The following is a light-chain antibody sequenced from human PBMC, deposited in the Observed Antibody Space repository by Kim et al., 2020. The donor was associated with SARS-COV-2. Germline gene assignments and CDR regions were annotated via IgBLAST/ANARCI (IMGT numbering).Light chain of an antibody. CDR2: RVS. CDR1: QSLVYSDGHKY. J-gene: IGKJ2*01. Sequence: DVMMTQSPLSLPVTLGQPASISCRSSQSLVYSDGHKYLNWYQQRPGHSPKRLIHRVSNRDSGVPDRFSGSGSGTDFTLKISSVEAEDVGVYYCMQGTHWLYTFGQGTKLDI. V-gene: IGKV2-30*01. CDR3: MQGTHWLYT.